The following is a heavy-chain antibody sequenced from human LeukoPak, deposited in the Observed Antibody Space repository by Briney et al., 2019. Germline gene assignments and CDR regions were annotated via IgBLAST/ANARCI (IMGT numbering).Heavy chain of an antibody. Sequence: SETLSLTCTVSGGSISSYYWNWIRQPPGKGLEWIGHIYYTGSTNYNPSLKSRVTISVDTSKNQFSLKLNSVTATDTAVYYCARSGTSRYYFYGMDVWGQGTTVTVSS. CDR2: IYYTGST. V-gene: IGHV4-59*08. CDR1: GGSISSYY. J-gene: IGHJ6*02. D-gene: IGHD3-9*01. CDR3: ARSGTSRYYFYGMDV.